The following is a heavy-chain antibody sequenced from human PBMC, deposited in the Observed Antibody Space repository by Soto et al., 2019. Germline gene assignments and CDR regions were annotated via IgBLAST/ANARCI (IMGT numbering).Heavy chain of an antibody. Sequence: PGGSLRLSWAASGCTFSSYWMSWVRQAQGKGLEWVANIKQDGSEKYYVDSVKGRFTISRDNAKNSLYLQMSSLRAEDTAVYYCARAEIVGGLSDYWDIVVVPADFDYWGQGTLVTVSS. CDR3: ARAEIVGGLSDYWDIVVVPADFDY. CDR1: GCTFSSYW. D-gene: IGHD2-2*01. J-gene: IGHJ4*02. V-gene: IGHV3-7*02. CDR2: IKQDGSEK.